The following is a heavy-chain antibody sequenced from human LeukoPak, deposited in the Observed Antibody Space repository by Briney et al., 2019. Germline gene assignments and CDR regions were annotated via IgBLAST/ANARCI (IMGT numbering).Heavy chain of an antibody. Sequence: PSETLSLTCTVSGGSVSNYYWTWIRQPAGKGLEWIGRIYSSGITDYNPSLKSRVTMSIDTSKNQFSLKLTSVTAADTAVYYCATPVLSIHSSTDYWGQGTLVTVSS. J-gene: IGHJ4*02. V-gene: IGHV4-4*07. D-gene: IGHD2-15*01. CDR3: ATPVLSIHSSTDY. CDR1: GGSVSNYY. CDR2: IYSSGIT.